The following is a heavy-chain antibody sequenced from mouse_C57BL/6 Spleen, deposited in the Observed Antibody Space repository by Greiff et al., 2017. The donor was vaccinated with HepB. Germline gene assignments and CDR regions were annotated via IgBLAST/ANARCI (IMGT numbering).Heavy chain of an antibody. D-gene: IGHD4-1*01. CDR2: IYPSDSET. J-gene: IGHJ2*01. Sequence: QVQLQQSGAELVRPGSSVKLSCKASGYTFTSYWMDWVKQRPGQGLEWIGNIYPSDSETHYNQKFKDKATLTVDKSSSTAYMQLSSLTSEDSAVYYCARRAGTPFDYWGQGTTLTVSS. CDR1: GYTFTSYW. CDR3: ARRAGTPFDY. V-gene: IGHV1-61*01.